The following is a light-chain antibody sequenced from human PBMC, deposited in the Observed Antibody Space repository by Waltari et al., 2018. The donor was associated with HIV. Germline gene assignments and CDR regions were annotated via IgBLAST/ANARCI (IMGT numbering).Light chain of an antibody. Sequence: QSVLTQPPSASGTPGPTVTISCSGSSAALGSNTVIWYKQLPGTAPKLLIYNTDQRPSGVPDRVSASQSGTSASLAISGLQSEDKADYYCAAWDDSMEGHVFGGGTKLTIL. V-gene: IGLV1-44*01. CDR3: AAWDDSMEGHV. J-gene: IGLJ2*01. CDR2: NTD. CDR1: SAALGSNT.